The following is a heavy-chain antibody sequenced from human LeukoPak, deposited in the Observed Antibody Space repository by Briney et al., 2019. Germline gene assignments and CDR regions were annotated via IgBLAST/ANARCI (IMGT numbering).Heavy chain of an antibody. Sequence: GGSLRLSCAASGFTFSSYTMSWVRQAPGKGLEWVSTITTSDGNTNYANSVKGRFTVSRDNSKNTLFLQMSSLRAEDTAVYYCAKDGGLWVSAHWGDSWGRGTLVTVSS. CDR2: ITTSDGNT. CDR1: GFTFSSYT. CDR3: AKDGGLWVSAHWGDS. V-gene: IGHV3-23*01. D-gene: IGHD7-27*01. J-gene: IGHJ4*02.